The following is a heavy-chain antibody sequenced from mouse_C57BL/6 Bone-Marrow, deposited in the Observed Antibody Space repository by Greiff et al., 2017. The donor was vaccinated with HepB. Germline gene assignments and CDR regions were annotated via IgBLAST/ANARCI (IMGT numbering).Heavy chain of an antibody. J-gene: IGHJ2*01. V-gene: IGHV1-50*01. Sequence: VKLQQPGAELVKPGASVKLSCKASGYTFTSYWMQWVKQRPGQGLEWIGEIDPSDSYTNYNQKFKGKATLTVDTSSSTAYMQLSSLTSEDSAVYYCATKGSSYSLFDYWGQGTTLTVSS. D-gene: IGHD1-1*01. CDR1: GYTFTSYW. CDR2: IDPSDSYT. CDR3: ATKGSSYSLFDY.